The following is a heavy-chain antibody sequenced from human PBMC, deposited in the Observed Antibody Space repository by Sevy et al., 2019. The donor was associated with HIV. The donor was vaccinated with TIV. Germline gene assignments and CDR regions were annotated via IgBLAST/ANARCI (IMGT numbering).Heavy chain of an antibody. V-gene: IGHV3-11*01. CDR1: GFTFSNYY. D-gene: IGHD6-13*01. CDR2: ISSSGSTI. CDR3: SALFAAAGQGSDY. Sequence: GGSLRLSCTASGFTFSNYYMSWVRQAPGKGLEWVSYISSSGSTIYYADSVKGRFTISRDNAKNSLYLQMNSLRAEDEYLYYCSALFAAAGQGSDYWGQGTLVTVSS. J-gene: IGHJ4*02.